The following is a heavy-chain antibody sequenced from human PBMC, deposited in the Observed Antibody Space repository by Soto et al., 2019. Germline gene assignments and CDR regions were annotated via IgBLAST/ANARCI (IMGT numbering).Heavy chain of an antibody. D-gene: IGHD5-12*01. CDR3: ARGIPGYGYNYDY. CDR2: MNPNNGNT. J-gene: IGHJ4*02. Sequence: GASVKVSCKASGYTFTSYGISWVRQAPGQGLEWMGWMNPNNGNTGYAQKFQGRVTMTRNTSISTAYMELSSLRAEDTAVYYCARGIPGYGYNYDYWGQGTLVTV. V-gene: IGHV1-8*02. CDR1: GYTFTSYG.